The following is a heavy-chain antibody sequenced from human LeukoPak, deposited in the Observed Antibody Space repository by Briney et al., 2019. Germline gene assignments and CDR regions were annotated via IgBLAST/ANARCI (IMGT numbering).Heavy chain of an antibody. D-gene: IGHD3-16*01. CDR2: INPSGGST. CDR1: GYTFTSYY. Sequence: GASVKVSCKASGYTFTSYYMHWVRQAPGQGLEWMGIINPSGGSTSYAQKFQGRVTMTRDTSTSTAYMELRSLRSDDTAVYYCARDQGALGAYPGHFDYWGQGTLVTVSS. V-gene: IGHV1-46*01. J-gene: IGHJ4*02. CDR3: ARDQGALGAYPGHFDY.